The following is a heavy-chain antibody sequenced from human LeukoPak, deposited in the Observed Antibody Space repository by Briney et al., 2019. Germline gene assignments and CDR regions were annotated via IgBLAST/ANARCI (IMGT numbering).Heavy chain of an antibody. J-gene: IGHJ4*02. CDR2: IKQDGSEK. CDR3: ARDYYRSLDY. V-gene: IGHV3-7*01. D-gene: IGHD3-22*01. CDR1: GFSFTYSW. Sequence: GGSLRLSCAASGFSFTYSWMAWVRQTPEKGLEWVANIKQDGSEKYYLDSVKGRFTISRDNAKNSLYLQMNSLRVEDTAVYYCARDYYRSLDYWGQRTLATVSS.